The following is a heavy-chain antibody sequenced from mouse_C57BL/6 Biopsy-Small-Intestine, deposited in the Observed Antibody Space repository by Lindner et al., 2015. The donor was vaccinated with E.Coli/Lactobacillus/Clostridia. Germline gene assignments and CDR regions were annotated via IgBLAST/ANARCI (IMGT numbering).Heavy chain of an antibody. CDR1: GYTFTIYW. CDR2: FHPNSGNA. J-gene: IGHJ4*01. D-gene: IGHD2-4*01. Sequence: VQLQESGAELVKPGTSVKLSCKTSGYTFTIYWMHWVKQRPGQGLEWIGMFHPNSGNANYNEKFKTKATLTADRSPSTAFMQLNSLTFEDSAVYYCARGFDYDAYAMDYWGQGTSVTVSS. CDR3: ARGFDYDAYAMDY. V-gene: IGHV1-64*01.